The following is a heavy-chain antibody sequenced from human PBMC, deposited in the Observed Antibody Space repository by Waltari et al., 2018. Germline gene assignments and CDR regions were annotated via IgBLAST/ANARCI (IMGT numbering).Heavy chain of an antibody. Sequence: EVQLVESGGGLVQPGGSLRLSCAASGFTFSSYWMHWVRQAPGKGLVWVQRIKRDGSRTSYAASVKGRFTISRDNAKNTLYLQMNSLRAEDTAVYYCASEGWGAGDYQFDYWGQGTLVTVSS. CDR1: GFTFSSYW. CDR2: IKRDGSRT. V-gene: IGHV3-74*01. CDR3: ASEGWGAGDYQFDY. D-gene: IGHD4-17*01. J-gene: IGHJ4*02.